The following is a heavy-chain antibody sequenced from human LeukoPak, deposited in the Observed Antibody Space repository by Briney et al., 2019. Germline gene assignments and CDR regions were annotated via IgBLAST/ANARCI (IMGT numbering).Heavy chain of an antibody. V-gene: IGHV3-33*06. Sequence: PGGSLRLSCAASGFTFSSYGMHWVRQAPGKGLEWVAVIWYDGSNKYYADSVKGRFTISRDNSKNTLYLQMNSLRAEDTAVYYCAKEDPPYSSGWYEYFQHWGQGTPVTVSS. CDR2: IWYDGSNK. J-gene: IGHJ1*01. CDR3: AKEDPPYSSGWYEYFQH. CDR1: GFTFSSYG. D-gene: IGHD6-19*01.